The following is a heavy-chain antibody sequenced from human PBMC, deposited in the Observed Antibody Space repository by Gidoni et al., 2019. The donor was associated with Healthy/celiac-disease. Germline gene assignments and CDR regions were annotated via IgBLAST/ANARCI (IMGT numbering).Heavy chain of an antibody. CDR3: ARDKWYCSGGSCYSEVDY. J-gene: IGHJ4*02. CDR2: TYYRSKWYN. Sequence: QVQLQQSGPGLVKPSQTLSLTCAISGASVPSNSAAWNWIRQSPSRGLDWLGRTYYRSKWYNDYAVSVKSRITINPDTSKNQFSLQLNSVTPEDTAVYYCARDKWYCSGGSCYSEVDYWGQGTLVTVSS. V-gene: IGHV6-1*01. D-gene: IGHD2-15*01. CDR1: GASVPSNSAA.